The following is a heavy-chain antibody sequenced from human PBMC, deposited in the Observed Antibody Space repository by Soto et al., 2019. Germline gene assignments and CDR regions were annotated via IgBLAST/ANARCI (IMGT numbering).Heavy chain of an antibody. Sequence: QVQLVQSGAEVKKPGASVKVSCKASGYTFTSYGIGWVRQAPGQGLEWMGWISADNGNTNYAQKLXRXVXXNTDTSTSTAYMELRRLRSDDTAVYYCAGDGYFDYWGQGTLVTVSS. J-gene: IGHJ4*02. CDR2: ISADNGNT. CDR3: AGDGYFDY. V-gene: IGHV1-18*01. CDR1: GYTFTSYG.